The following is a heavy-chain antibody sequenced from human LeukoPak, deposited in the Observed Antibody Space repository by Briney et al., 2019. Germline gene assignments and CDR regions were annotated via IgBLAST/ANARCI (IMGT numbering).Heavy chain of an antibody. CDR3: ARNHYYVPGSSDT. CDR1: GFTFSTYP. V-gene: IGHV3-21*01. CDR2: ISSSSIYI. D-gene: IGHD3-10*01. Sequence: GGSLRLSCAASGFTFSTYPMNWARQAPGKGLEWVSSISSSSIYINYADSVKGRFTISRDNAKNSLYLQMNSLRGEDTAVYYCARNHYYVPGSSDTWGQGTIVTVSS. J-gene: IGHJ3*01.